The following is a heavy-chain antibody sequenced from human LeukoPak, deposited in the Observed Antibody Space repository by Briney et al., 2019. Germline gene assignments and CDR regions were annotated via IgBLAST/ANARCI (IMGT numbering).Heavy chain of an antibody. CDR3: ASGFSSSPYFDY. CDR1: GFIFSNYG. V-gene: IGHV3-33*01. Sequence: GRSLRLSCAASGFIFSNYGMHWGRQAPGKGLEWVAIIWHDGSNKYYADSVKGRFTISRDNSKNTLYLQMNSLRVEDTAVYYCASGFSSSPYFDYWGQGTLVTVSS. CDR2: IWHDGSNK. J-gene: IGHJ4*02. D-gene: IGHD6-6*01.